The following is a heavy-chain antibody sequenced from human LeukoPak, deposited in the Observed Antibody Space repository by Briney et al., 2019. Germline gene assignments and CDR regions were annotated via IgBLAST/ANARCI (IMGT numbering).Heavy chain of an antibody. V-gene: IGHV3-33*06. CDR1: GFTFSIDG. Sequence: PGRSLRLSCTASGFTFSIDGIGSVRQAPGKGLEWVAVIWYDGSNKYYADSVKGRFTISRDNSKNTLYLQMNSLRAEDTAVYYSAKGGYGSSWYYFDYWGQGTLVTVSS. CDR2: IWYDGSNK. J-gene: IGHJ4*02. CDR3: AKGGYGSSWYYFDY. D-gene: IGHD6-13*01.